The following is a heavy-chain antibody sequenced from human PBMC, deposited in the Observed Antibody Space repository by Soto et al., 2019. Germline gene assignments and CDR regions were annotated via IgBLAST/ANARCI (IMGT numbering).Heavy chain of an antibody. J-gene: IGHJ3*02. V-gene: IGHV3-23*01. D-gene: IGHD2-2*02. CDR1: GFTFSSYA. Sequence: EVQLLESGGGLVQPGGSLRLSCAASGFTFSSYAMSWVRQAPGKGLEWVSAISGSGGSTYYADSVKGRFTISRDNSKNTLYLQMNSLRAEDTAVYYCAKHLVGYCSSTSCYTAGAFDIWGQGTMVTVSS. CDR3: AKHLVGYCSSTSCYTAGAFDI. CDR2: ISGSGGST.